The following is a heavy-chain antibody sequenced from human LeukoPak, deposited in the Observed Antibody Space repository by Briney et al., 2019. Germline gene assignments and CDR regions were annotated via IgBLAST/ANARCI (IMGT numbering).Heavy chain of an antibody. V-gene: IGHV3-23*01. D-gene: IGHD5-12*01. J-gene: IGHJ4*02. CDR1: GFTFSSYA. CDR3: AKPGYSGYDLRYYFDY. Sequence: GGSLRLSCAASGFTFSSYAMSWVRQAPGKGLEWVSAISGSGGSTYYADSVKGRFTISRDNSKNTLYLQMNNLRAEDTAVYYCAKPGYSGYDLRYYFDYWGQGTLVTVSS. CDR2: ISGSGGST.